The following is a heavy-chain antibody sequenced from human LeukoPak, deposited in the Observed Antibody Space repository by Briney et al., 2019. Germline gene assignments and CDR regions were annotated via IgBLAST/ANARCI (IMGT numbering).Heavy chain of an antibody. CDR2: MTPNSGGT. J-gene: IGHJ4*02. V-gene: IGHV1-2*02. Sequence: VASVKVSCKTSGYTFTAYYIRWLRQAPGQGLEWMGWMTPNSGGTKYAQTFQGRVTLTRDTSISTAYLELSSLTSDDTAVYFCARQGSNSSGWYPVDDWGQGTLVTVSS. CDR3: ARQGSNSSGWYPVDD. D-gene: IGHD6-19*01. CDR1: GYTFTAYY.